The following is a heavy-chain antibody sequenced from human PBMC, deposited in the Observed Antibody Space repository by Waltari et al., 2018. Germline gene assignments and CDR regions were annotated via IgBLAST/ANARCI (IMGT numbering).Heavy chain of an antibody. CDR2: IKEDGSET. D-gene: IGHD2-2*01. CDR3: ATSSFWRFDY. V-gene: IGHV3-7*01. J-gene: IGHJ4*02. CDR1: GFRLSDYL. Sequence: EVRLVDSGGGLVQPGGSLRLSCAACGFRLSDYLMSWVRQAPGKGLEWVASIKEDGSETYYVDSVKGRFTISRDNAKNSMYLQINSLRAEDTAVYYSATSSFWRFDYWGQGTLVTVSS.